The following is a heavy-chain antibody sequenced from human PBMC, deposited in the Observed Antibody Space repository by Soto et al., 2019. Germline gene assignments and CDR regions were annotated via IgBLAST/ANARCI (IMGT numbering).Heavy chain of an antibody. CDR3: ARDAVEGGGWQIGYDGSGSFLDY. Sequence: QVQLVQSGAEVKKPGSSVKVSCKASGGTFSSYAISWVRQAPGQGLEWMGGIIPIFGTANYAQKFQGRVTITADKSTSTAYMELSSLRSEDTAVYYCARDAVEGGGWQIGYDGSGSFLDYWGQGTLVTVSS. D-gene: IGHD3-10*01. CDR1: GGTFSSYA. V-gene: IGHV1-69*06. CDR2: IIPIFGTA. J-gene: IGHJ4*02.